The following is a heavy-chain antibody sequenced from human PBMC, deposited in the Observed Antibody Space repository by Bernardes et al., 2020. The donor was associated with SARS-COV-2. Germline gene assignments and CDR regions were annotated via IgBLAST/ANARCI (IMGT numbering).Heavy chain of an antibody. CDR2: IKSKTDGGTT. D-gene: IGHD3-22*01. J-gene: IGHJ4*02. CDR3: TTDLLPRYYDSSFDY. CDR1: GFTFSNAW. V-gene: IGHV3-15*01. Sequence: GGSLRLSCAASGFTFSNAWMSWVRQAPGKGLEWVGRIKSKTDGGTTDYAAPVKGRFTISRDDSKNTLYLQMNSLKTEDTAVYYCTTDLLPRYYDSSFDYWGQGTLVTVSS.